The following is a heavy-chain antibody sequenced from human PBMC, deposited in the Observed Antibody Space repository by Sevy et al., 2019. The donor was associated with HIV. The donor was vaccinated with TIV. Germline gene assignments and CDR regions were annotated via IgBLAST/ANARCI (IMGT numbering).Heavy chain of an antibody. Sequence: GGSLRLSCAASGFTFSDHYMDWVRQAPGKGLEWVGRTRNNANSYNTEYAASVKGRFTISRDDSKNSLYLQMNSLKTEDTAVYYCARVSDYGSGISPHYCYGMDVWGQGTTVTVSS. CDR2: TRNNANSYNT. CDR1: GFTFSDHY. D-gene: IGHD3-10*01. CDR3: ARVSDYGSGISPHYCYGMDV. J-gene: IGHJ6*02. V-gene: IGHV3-72*01.